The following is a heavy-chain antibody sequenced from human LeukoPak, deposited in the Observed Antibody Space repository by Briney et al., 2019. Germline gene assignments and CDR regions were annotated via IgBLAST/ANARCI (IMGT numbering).Heavy chain of an antibody. D-gene: IGHD3-22*01. V-gene: IGHV4-39*01. Sequence: PSETLSLTCTVSGGSISSSSYYWGWIRQPPGKGLEWIGSIYYSGSTYYNPSLKSRVTISVDTSKNQFSLKLSSVTAADTAVYYCARHGDYYDSSGYYVVRYWYFDLWGRGTLVTVSS. J-gene: IGHJ2*01. CDR1: GGSISSSSYY. CDR3: ARHGDYYDSSGYYVVRYWYFDL. CDR2: IYYSGST.